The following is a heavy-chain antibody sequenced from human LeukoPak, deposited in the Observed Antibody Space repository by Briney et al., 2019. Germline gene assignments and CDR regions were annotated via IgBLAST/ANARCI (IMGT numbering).Heavy chain of an antibody. V-gene: IGHV3-30*18. Sequence: GSLRLSCAASGFTFSSYGMHWVRQAPGKGLEWVAVISYDGSNKYYADSVKGRFTISRDDSKNTLYLQMNSLRAEDTAVYYCAKGERGYCGGDCSPSDAFDIWGQGTMVTVSS. D-gene: IGHD2-21*02. CDR3: AKGERGYCGGDCSPSDAFDI. CDR1: GFTFSSYG. J-gene: IGHJ3*02. CDR2: ISYDGSNK.